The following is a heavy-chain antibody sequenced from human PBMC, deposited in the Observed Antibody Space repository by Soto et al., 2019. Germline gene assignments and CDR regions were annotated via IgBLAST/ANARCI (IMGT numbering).Heavy chain of an antibody. D-gene: IGHD5-12*01. Sequence: PGGSLRLSCAASGFTVSSNYMSWVRQAPGKGLEWVSVIYSGGSTYYADSVKGRFTISRHNSKNTLYLQMNSLRAEDTAVYYCAREAPFRSGYDSPSHYYMDVWGKGTTVTVSS. CDR3: AREAPFRSGYDSPSHYYMDV. CDR1: GFTVSSNY. J-gene: IGHJ6*03. V-gene: IGHV3-53*04. CDR2: IYSGGST.